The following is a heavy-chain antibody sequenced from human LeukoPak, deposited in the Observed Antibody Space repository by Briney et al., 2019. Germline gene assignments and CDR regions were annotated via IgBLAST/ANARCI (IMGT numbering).Heavy chain of an antibody. CDR1: GGSISSGDYY. V-gene: IGHV4-30-4*08. J-gene: IGHJ4*02. D-gene: IGHD1-26*01. CDR3: ATTVGALLDY. CDR2: ICYSGTT. Sequence: KPSQTLSLTCTVSGGSISSGDYYWSWFRQHPAKGLEWIGYICYSGTTYYNPSLKSRVTISVDTSKNQFSLKLSSVTAADTAVYYCATTVGALLDYWGQGTLVTVSS.